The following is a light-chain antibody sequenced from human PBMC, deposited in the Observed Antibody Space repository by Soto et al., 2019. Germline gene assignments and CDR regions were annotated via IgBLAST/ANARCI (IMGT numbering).Light chain of an antibody. CDR3: QQSYSTLWT. J-gene: IGKJ1*01. V-gene: IGKV1-39*01. CDR1: QSISSY. CDR2: AAS. Sequence: DIQMTQSPSSLSASVGDRVTITCRASQSISSYLNWXXXXXXXXXKLLIYAASSLQSGVPSRFSGSGSGTDFTLTISSLQPEDFATYYCQQSYSTLWTFGQGTKVDIK.